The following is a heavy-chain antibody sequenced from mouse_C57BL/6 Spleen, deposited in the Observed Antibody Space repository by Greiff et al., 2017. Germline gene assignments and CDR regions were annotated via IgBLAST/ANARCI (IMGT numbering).Heavy chain of an antibody. J-gene: IGHJ2*01. CDR1: GYTFTDYY. D-gene: IGHD2-5*01. CDR2: INPNNGGT. Sequence: VQLQQSGPELVKPGASVKISCKASGYTFTDYYMNWVKQSHGKSLEWIGDINPNNGGTSYNQKFKGKATLTVDKSSSTAYMELRSLTSEDSAVYYCARAGSNYVLDYWGQGTTLTVSS. V-gene: IGHV1-26*01. CDR3: ARAGSNYVLDY.